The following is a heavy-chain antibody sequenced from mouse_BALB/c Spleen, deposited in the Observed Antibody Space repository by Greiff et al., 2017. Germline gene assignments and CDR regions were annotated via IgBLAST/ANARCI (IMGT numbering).Heavy chain of an antibody. CDR2: IDPSDSYT. CDR1: GYTFTSYW. Sequence: QVQLQQPGAELVKPGASVKLSCKASGYTFTSYWMHWVKQRPGQGLEWIGEIDPSDSYTNYNQKFKGKATLTVDKSSSTAYMQLSSLTSEDSAVYYCARATATVPFAYWGQGTLVTVS. D-gene: IGHD1-2*01. J-gene: IGHJ3*01. CDR3: ARATATVPFAY. V-gene: IGHV1-69*02.